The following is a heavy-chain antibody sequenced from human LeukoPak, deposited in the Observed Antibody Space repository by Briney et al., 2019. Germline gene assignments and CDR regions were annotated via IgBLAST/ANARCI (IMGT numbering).Heavy chain of an antibody. Sequence: SETLSLTCTVSGGSISSYYWSWIRQPPGKGLEWIGYIYYSGSTNYNPSLKSRVTISVDTSKNQFSLKLSSVTAADTAVYYCARGYSGSYYSFYYYYMDVWGKGTTVTISS. CDR1: GGSISSYY. CDR3: ARGYSGSYYSFYYYYMDV. J-gene: IGHJ6*03. V-gene: IGHV4-59*01. CDR2: IYYSGST. D-gene: IGHD1-26*01.